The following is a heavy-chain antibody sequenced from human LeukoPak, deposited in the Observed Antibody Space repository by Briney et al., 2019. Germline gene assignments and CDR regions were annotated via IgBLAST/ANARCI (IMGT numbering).Heavy chain of an antibody. CDR3: ARYLELPPTFDY. V-gene: IGHV4-59*08. CDR2: IYYSGST. J-gene: IGHJ4*02. CDR1: GGSISSYY. D-gene: IGHD1-26*01. Sequence: ASETLSLTCTVSGGSISSYYWSWIRQPPGKGLEWIGYIYYSGSTNYNPSLKSRVTISVDTSKNQFSLKLSSVTAADTAVYYCARYLELPPTFDYWGQGTLVTVSS.